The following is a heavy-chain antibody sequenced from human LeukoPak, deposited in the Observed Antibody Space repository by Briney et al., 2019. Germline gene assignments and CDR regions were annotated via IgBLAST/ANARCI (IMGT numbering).Heavy chain of an antibody. CDR2: IYYSGST. D-gene: IGHD6-13*01. J-gene: IGHJ3*02. Sequence: SETLSLTCTVSGGSISSYYWSWIRQPPGKGLEWIGYIYYSGSTNYNPSLKSRVTISVDTSKNQFSLKLSSVTAADTAVYYCARLEAAAGTWDAFDIWGQGTMVTVSS. CDR1: GGSISSYY. V-gene: IGHV4-59*08. CDR3: ARLEAAAGTWDAFDI.